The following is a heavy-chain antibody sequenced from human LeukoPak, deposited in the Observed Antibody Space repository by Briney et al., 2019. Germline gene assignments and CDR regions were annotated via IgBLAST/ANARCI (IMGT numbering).Heavy chain of an antibody. J-gene: IGHJ4*02. CDR2: IRSSGRAI. D-gene: IGHD4-23*01. CDR1: GFTFSSYE. Sequence: GGSLRLSCAGSGFTFSSYEMNWVRQAPGKGLEWVSYIRSSGRAIYYADSVKGRFTVSRDNAKNSLYLQMNSLRAEDTAVYYCARCPRWAHFDYWGQETLVTVSS. CDR3: ARCPRWAHFDY. V-gene: IGHV3-48*03.